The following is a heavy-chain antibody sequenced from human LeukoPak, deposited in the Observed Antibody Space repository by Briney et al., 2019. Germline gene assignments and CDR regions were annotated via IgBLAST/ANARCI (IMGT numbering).Heavy chain of an antibody. V-gene: IGHV3-21*01. CDR2: ISSSSSYI. J-gene: IGHJ4*02. CDR1: GFTFSSYS. CDR3: ARGIAAAGDDY. D-gene: IGHD6-13*01. Sequence: GGSLRLSCAASGFTFSSYSMNWVHQAPGKGLEWVSSISSSSSYIYYADSVKGRFTISRDNAKNSLYLQMNSLRAEDTAVYYCARGIAAAGDDYWGQGTLVTVSS.